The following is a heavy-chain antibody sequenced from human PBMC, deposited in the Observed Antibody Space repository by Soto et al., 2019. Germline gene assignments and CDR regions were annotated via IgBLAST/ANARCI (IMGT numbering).Heavy chain of an antibody. D-gene: IGHD6-13*01. J-gene: IGHJ5*02. V-gene: IGHV3-74*01. Sequence: GGSLRLSCAASGFTFSSYWMHWVRQAPGKGLVWVSRINSDGSSTSYADPVKGRFTISRDNAKNTLYLQMNSLRAEDTAVYYCARDLSIAAAHNWFDPWGQGTLVTVSS. CDR2: INSDGSST. CDR1: GFTFSSYW. CDR3: ARDLSIAAAHNWFDP.